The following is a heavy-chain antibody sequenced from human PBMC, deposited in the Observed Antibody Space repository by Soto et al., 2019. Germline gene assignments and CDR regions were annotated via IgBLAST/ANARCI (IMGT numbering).Heavy chain of an antibody. D-gene: IGHD6-6*01. CDR2: IYPGDSDT. CDR3: ARHEAARQGYYYGMDV. J-gene: IGHJ6*02. Sequence: GESLKISCKGSGYSFTSYWIGWVRQMPGKGLEWMGIIYPGDSDTRYSPSFQGQVTISADKSISTAYLQWSSLKASDTAMYHCARHEAARQGYYYGMDVWGQGTTVTVSS. V-gene: IGHV5-51*01. CDR1: GYSFTSYW.